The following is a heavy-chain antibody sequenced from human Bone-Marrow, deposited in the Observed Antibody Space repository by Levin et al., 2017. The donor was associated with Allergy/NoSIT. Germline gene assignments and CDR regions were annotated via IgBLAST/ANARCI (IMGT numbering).Heavy chain of an antibody. V-gene: IGHV3-30*18. CDR2: ISYDGSNK. J-gene: IGHJ4*02. CDR1: GFTFSSYG. Sequence: SCAASGFTFSSYGMHWVRQAPGKGLEWVAVISYDGSNKYYADSVKGRFTISRDNSKNTLYLQMNSLRAEDTAVYYCAKSHHYYDSSGSLPGYWGQGTLVTVSS. CDR3: AKSHHYYDSSGSLPGY. D-gene: IGHD3-22*01.